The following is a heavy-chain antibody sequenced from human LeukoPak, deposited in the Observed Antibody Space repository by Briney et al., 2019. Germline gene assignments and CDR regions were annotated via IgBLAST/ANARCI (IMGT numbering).Heavy chain of an antibody. Sequence: ASVKVSCKASGYTFTGYYMHWVRQAPGQGLEWMGWISAYNGHTKYAQKVQGRVTMTRDTSTSTAYMELRSLRSDDTAVYYCARDGHRRYHYDSSGREDAFDIWGQGTMVTVSS. D-gene: IGHD3-22*01. J-gene: IGHJ3*02. CDR3: ARDGHRRYHYDSSGREDAFDI. V-gene: IGHV1-18*04. CDR1: GYTFTGYY. CDR2: ISAYNGHT.